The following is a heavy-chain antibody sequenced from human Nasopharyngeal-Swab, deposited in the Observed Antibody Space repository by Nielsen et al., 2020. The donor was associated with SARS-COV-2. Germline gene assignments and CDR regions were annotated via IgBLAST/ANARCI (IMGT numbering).Heavy chain of an antibody. V-gene: IGHV3-48*03. CDR2: ISSSGSTI. J-gene: IGHJ4*02. Sequence: GESLKISCAASGFTFSSYEMNWVRQAPGKGLEWVSYISSSGSTIYYADSVKGRFTISRDNAKNSLYLQMNSLRAEDTAVYYCARDFGFCGSTSCSLLTFDYWGQGTLVTVSS. D-gene: IGHD2-2*01. CDR1: GFTFSSYE. CDR3: ARDFGFCGSTSCSLLTFDY.